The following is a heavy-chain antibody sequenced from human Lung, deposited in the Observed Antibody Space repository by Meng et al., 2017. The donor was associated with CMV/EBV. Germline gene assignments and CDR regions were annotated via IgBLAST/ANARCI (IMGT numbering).Heavy chain of an antibody. V-gene: IGHV1-69*02. J-gene: IGHJ6*02. CDR1: GGTFSNYI. CDR2: IVPILGMA. D-gene: IGHD2-2*01. CDR3: ASGAAPAATQGYYYYGMAV. Sequence: SVKVSCKASGGTFSNYIISWVRHAPGQGLEWMGRIVPILGMANYAQIFQGRVTVTADKSTSTAYMELSSLRFEDTAVYYCASGAAPAATQGYYYYGMAVWXQGTKVXVSS.